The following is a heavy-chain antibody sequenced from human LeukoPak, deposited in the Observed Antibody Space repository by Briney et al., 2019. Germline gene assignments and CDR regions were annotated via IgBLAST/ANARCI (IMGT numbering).Heavy chain of an antibody. D-gene: IGHD1-14*01. Sequence: GGSLRLSCTASGLTFSTSGFNRVRQAPGKGLEWVASIGPTGSDRYHADPIKGRFTISRDNANNFLYLQMNSLRAEDTAVYYCATETNGRHYDYWGQGTLLTVSS. CDR1: GLTFSTSG. V-gene: IGHV3-21*06. CDR2: IGPTGSDR. CDR3: ATETNGRHYDY. J-gene: IGHJ4*02.